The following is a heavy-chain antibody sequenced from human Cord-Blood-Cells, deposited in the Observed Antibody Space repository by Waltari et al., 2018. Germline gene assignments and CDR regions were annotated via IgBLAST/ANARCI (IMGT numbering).Heavy chain of an antibody. D-gene: IGHD6-13*01. J-gene: IGHJ4*02. CDR3: ARAGYSSSWFFDY. CDR1: GGSVSSGSYY. CDR2: IYYSGST. Sequence: QVQLQESGPGLVKPSETLSLTCTVSGGSVSSGSYYWSWIRQPPGKGLEWIGYIYYSGSTNYNPSLKSRFTISVDTSKNQFSLKLSSVTAADTAVYYCARAGYSSSWFFDYWGQGTLVTVSS. V-gene: IGHV4-61*01.